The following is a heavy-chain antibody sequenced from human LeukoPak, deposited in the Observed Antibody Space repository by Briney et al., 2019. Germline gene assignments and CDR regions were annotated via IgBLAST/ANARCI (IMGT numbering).Heavy chain of an antibody. CDR2: ISAYNGNT. CDR1: GYTFTSYG. J-gene: IGHJ6*03. V-gene: IGHV1-18*01. Sequence: ASVKVSCKASGYTFTSYGISWVRQAPGQGLEWMGWISAYNGNTNYAQKLQGRVTMTTDTSTSTAYMELSRLRSDDTAVYYCARGVVVTPYYYYYMDVWGKGTTVTVSS. CDR3: ARGVVVTPYYYYYMDV. D-gene: IGHD3-22*01.